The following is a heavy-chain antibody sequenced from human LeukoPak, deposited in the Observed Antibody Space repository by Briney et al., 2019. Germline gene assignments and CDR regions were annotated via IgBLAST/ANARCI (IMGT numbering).Heavy chain of an antibody. J-gene: IGHJ4*02. CDR3: AKGGKWDVTPFDY. CDR2: ISGGGGST. CDR1: GFTFTSYS. Sequence: GGSLRLSCAASGFTFTSYSVNWVRQAPGKGLEWVSTISGGGGSTYYADSVKGRFTISRDNSKNTLYLQVNSLRAEDTAVYYCAKGGKWDVTPFDYWGQGTLVTVSS. V-gene: IGHV3-23*01. D-gene: IGHD1-26*01.